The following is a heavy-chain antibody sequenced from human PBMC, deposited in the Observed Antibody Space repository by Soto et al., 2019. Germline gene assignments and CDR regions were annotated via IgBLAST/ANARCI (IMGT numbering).Heavy chain of an antibody. Sequence: ASVKVSFKASGYTFTGYYLHWVRQAPGQGLEWMGWINPTSGGTKYAQKFQGRVTMTRDMSISTAYMELISLTSDDTAVFYCARKIRDYNFDYWGQGTLVTVSS. V-gene: IGHV1-2*02. CDR2: INPTSGGT. D-gene: IGHD4-17*01. CDR1: GYTFTGYY. J-gene: IGHJ4*02. CDR3: ARKIRDYNFDY.